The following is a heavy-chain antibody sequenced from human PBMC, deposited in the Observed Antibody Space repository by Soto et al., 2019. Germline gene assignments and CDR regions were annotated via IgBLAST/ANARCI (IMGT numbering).Heavy chain of an antibody. CDR1: GFTVSTHG. V-gene: IGHV3-30*03. CDR2: ISRDGNTK. CDR3: TGEVASGY. J-gene: IGHJ4*02. Sequence: QVQLVESGGGVVQPGRSLRLSCAVSGFTVSTHGMHWVRQAPGKGLEWVAVISRDGNTKYYADSVKGRFTISRDKSRNTLFLDMYSLRGDDMAVYYCTGEVASGYWGQGTLVTVSS. D-gene: IGHD2-8*02.